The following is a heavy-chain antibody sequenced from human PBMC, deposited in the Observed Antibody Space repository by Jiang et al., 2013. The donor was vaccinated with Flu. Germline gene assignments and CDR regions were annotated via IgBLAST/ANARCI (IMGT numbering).Heavy chain of an antibody. D-gene: IGHD3-22*01. CDR1: GYSFTSYW. V-gene: IGHV5-10-1*01. CDR3: ARRGSGYYDSSGYYYFLSGAFDI. Sequence: CKGSGYSFTSYWISWVRQMPGKGLEWMGRIDPSDSYTNYSPSFQGHVTISADKSISTAYLQWSSLKASDTAMYYCARRGSGYYDSSGYYYFLSGAFDIWGQGTMVTVSS. CDR2: IDPSDSYT. J-gene: IGHJ3*02.